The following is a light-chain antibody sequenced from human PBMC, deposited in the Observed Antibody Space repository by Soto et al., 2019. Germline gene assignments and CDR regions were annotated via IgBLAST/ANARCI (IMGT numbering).Light chain of an antibody. CDR3: QQSNNWPPT. Sequence: EIVMTQSPATLSVSPGERATLSCRASQSVRSNLAWYQQKPGQAPRLLIYGASTRATGIPARFSGSGSGTEFTLTISSLQSEDFAVYYCQQSNNWPPTFGQGTKLEIK. J-gene: IGKJ2*01. CDR2: GAS. V-gene: IGKV3-15*01. CDR1: QSVRSN.